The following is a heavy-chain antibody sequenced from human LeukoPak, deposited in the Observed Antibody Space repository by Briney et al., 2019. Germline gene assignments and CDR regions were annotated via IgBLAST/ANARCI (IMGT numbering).Heavy chain of an antibody. CDR1: GFTFTSHT. V-gene: IGHV3-21*01. J-gene: IGHJ6*02. Sequence: GGSLRLSCAASGFTFTSHTMNWVRQAPGKGLEWVSSISSSSSYVYYADSVKGRFTISRDNAKNSLYLQVNSLRAEDTAVYYCARDKGYCSSTSCYYYGMDVWGQGTTVTVSS. CDR2: ISSSSSYV. CDR3: ARDKGYCSSTSCYYYGMDV. D-gene: IGHD2-2*01.